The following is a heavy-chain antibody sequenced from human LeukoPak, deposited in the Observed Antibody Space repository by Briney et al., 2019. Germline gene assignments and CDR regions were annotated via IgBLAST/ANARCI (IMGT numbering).Heavy chain of an antibody. CDR1: GDSSRSNA. CDR2: ISAGSGNT. D-gene: IGHD1-1*01. J-gene: IGHJ3*02. CDR3: ARERDDDPFDI. Sequence: WASVKVSCKASGDSSRSNAIVWLRQAPGQRPEWMGWISAGSGNTKYSQTFQDRLTLTRDTAASTVYMDLSSLSPEDTAVYFCARERDDDPFDIWGQGTLVTVSS. V-gene: IGHV1-3*01.